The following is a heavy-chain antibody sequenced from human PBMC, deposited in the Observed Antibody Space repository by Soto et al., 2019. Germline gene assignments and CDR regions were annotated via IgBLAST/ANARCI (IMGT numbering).Heavy chain of an antibody. CDR1: GYSFTSYW. Sequence: PGESLKISCKGSGYSFTSYWIGWVRQMPGKGLEWMGIIYPGDSDTRYSPSFQGQVTISADKSISTAYLQWSSLKASDTAMCYCARHKAVPAASYYGMDVWGQGTTVTVSS. D-gene: IGHD2-2*01. V-gene: IGHV5-51*01. CDR2: IYPGDSDT. J-gene: IGHJ6*02. CDR3: ARHKAVPAASYYGMDV.